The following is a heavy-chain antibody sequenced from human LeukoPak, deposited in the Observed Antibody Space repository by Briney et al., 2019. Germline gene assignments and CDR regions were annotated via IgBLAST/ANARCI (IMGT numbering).Heavy chain of an antibody. V-gene: IGHV1-69*13. Sequence: GASVKVSCKASGGTFSSYAISWVRQAPGQGLEWMGGIIPIFGTANYAQKFQGRVTITADESTSTAYMELSSLRSEDTAVYYRAFRELRGVIITSLDYWGQGTLVTVSS. CDR1: GGTFSSYA. D-gene: IGHD3-10*01. CDR3: AFRELRGVIITSLDY. J-gene: IGHJ4*02. CDR2: IIPIFGTA.